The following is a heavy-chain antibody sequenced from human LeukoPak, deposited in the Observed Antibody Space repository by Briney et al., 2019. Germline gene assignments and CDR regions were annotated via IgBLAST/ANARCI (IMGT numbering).Heavy chain of an antibody. CDR2: IKQDGSEK. CDR3: ATPSRGYSGCDYYFDY. V-gene: IGHV3-7*01. CDR1: GFTFSSYW. Sequence: SGGSLRLSCAASGFTFSSYWMSWVRQAPGKGLEWVANIKQDGSEKYYVDSVKGRFNFSRDNAKNSLYLQMNSLRAEDTAVYYCATPSRGYSGCDYYFDYWGQGTLVTVSS. D-gene: IGHD5-12*01. J-gene: IGHJ4*02.